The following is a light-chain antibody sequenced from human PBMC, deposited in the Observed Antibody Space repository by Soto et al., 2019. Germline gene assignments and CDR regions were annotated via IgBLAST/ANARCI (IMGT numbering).Light chain of an antibody. V-gene: IGKV3-20*01. CDR3: QQYDGSPLT. CDR1: QSLSINS. Sequence: EIVLTQSPGTLSLSPGKRATLSCRASQSLSINSLAWYQQKPGQSPRLLVYGASTRDTGIPDRFRGSGSGTDFALTISSLEPEDFAMYYCQQYDGSPLTFGPGTKVDIK. CDR2: GAS. J-gene: IGKJ3*01.